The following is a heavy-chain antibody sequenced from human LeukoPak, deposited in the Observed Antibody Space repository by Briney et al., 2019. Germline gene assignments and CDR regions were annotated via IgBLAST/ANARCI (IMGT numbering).Heavy chain of an antibody. V-gene: IGHV1-18*01. J-gene: IGHJ4*02. CDR1: GYTFTNYG. Sequence: GASVKVSCKASGYTFTNYGISWVRQAPGQGPEWMGWISTYNGNTNYAQKLQGRVTMTTDTSTSTAYMELRSLRSDDTAVYYCASGIAAAGTDYWGQGTLVTVSS. CDR3: ASGIAAAGTDY. D-gene: IGHD6-13*01. CDR2: ISTYNGNT.